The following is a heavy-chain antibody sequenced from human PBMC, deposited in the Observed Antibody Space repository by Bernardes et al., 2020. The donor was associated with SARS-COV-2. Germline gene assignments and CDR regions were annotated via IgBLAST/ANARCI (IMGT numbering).Heavy chain of an antibody. D-gene: IGHD6-25*01. J-gene: IGHJ2*01. CDR3: ARNGRGSYFGL. V-gene: IGHV4-34*01. CDR1: GGSFSGYY. CDR2: INHSGSI. Sequence: SETLSLTCAVYGGSFSGYYWTWIRQPPGKGLEWIGEINHSGSINYNPSLKSRVTLSQDTSRSQFSLKLSSVTAADTAVYYCARNGRGSYFGLWGRGTLVTVSS.